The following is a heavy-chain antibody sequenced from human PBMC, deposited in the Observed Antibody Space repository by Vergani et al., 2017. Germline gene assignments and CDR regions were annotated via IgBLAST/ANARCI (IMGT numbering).Heavy chain of an antibody. CDR3: AKDQPEPSYCGGDCYSGIIDY. Sequence: EVQLVESGGGLIQPGGSLRLSCAASGFTFSSYAMSWVRQAPGKGLEWVSAISGSGGSTYYADSMKGRFTISRDNSKNTLYLQMNSLRAEDTAVYYCAKDQPEPSYCGGDCYSGIIDYWGQGTLVTVSS. CDR1: GFTFSSYA. V-gene: IGHV3-23*04. D-gene: IGHD2-21*02. CDR2: ISGSGGST. J-gene: IGHJ4*02.